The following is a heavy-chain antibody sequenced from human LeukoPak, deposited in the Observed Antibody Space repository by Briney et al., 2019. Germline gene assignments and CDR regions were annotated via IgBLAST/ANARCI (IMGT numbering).Heavy chain of an antibody. CDR1: GGSISSYY. CDR2: INHSGST. J-gene: IGHJ5*02. Sequence: PSETLSLTCTVSGGSISSYYWSWIRQTPGKGLEWIGEINHSGSTNYNPSLKSRVTISVDTSKNQFSLKLSSVTAADTAVYYCARRALTYCSSTSCYLGRNWFDPWGQGTLVTVSS. V-gene: IGHV4-34*01. CDR3: ARRALTYCSSTSCYLGRNWFDP. D-gene: IGHD2-2*01.